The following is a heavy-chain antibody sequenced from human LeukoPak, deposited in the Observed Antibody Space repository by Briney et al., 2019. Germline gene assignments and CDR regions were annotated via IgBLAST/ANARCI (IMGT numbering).Heavy chain of an antibody. CDR2: INHSGST. V-gene: IGHV4-34*01. CDR3: ARGGYGSGSCYGSDY. CDR1: GGSFSGYY. D-gene: IGHD3-10*01. J-gene: IGHJ4*02. Sequence: SETLSLTCAVYGGSFSGYYWSWIRQPPGKGLEWIGEINHSGSTNYNPSLKSRVTISVDTSKNQFSLKLSSVTAADTAVYYCARGGYGSGSCYGSDYWGQGTLVTVSS.